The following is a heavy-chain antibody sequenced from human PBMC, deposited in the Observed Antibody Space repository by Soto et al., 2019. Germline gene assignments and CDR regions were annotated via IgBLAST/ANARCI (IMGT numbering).Heavy chain of an antibody. CDR2: ITSGGGDT. Sequence: LRLSCAASGFTFSSYAMSWVRQVPGKGLEWVSGITSGGGDTYYVDSVKGRFTISRDNAKNILYLQMNSLRAEDTAVYYCARVDGIAVAGFFDYWGQGTLVTVSS. D-gene: IGHD6-19*01. V-gene: IGHV3-23*01. CDR3: ARVDGIAVAGFFDY. CDR1: GFTFSSYA. J-gene: IGHJ4*02.